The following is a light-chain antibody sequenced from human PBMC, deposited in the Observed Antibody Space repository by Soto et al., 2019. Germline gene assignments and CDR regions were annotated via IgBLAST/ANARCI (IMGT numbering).Light chain of an antibody. CDR3: QQSHSSPPT. CDR2: SAS. V-gene: IGKV1-39*01. J-gene: IGKJ1*01. CDR1: QSISNF. Sequence: DIQMTQSPSSLSASVGDRVTITCRASQSISNFLNWYQQRQGQVPKLLVYSASTLHTGVPSRFNGSGSGTDFTLTINGLQPEDFTTYCCQQSHSSPPTFGQGTKVEVK.